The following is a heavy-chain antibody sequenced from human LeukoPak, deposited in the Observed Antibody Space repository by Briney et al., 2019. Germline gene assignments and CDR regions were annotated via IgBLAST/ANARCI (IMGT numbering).Heavy chain of an antibody. CDR3: ASHYVWGTQRYIDY. V-gene: IGHV4-39*01. CDR1: GASTGSSTYY. Sequence: PSETLSPTCTVSGASTGSSTYYWGWTRQPPGKGLEWIGTIYYTGMTYYNPSLKSRVNIAEDRSKNQFSLKLTSLTAADTAVYYCASHYVWGTQRYIDYWGQGILVTVSS. CDR2: IYYTGMT. D-gene: IGHD3-16*02. J-gene: IGHJ4*02.